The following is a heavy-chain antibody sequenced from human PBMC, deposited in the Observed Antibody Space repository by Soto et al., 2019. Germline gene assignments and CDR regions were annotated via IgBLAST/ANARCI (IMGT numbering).Heavy chain of an antibody. CDR3: AREVLLYYYYYGMDV. V-gene: IGHV4-34*01. CDR1: GGSFSGYY. CDR2: INHSGST. Sequence: QVQLQQGGAGLLKPSETLSLTCAVYGGSFSGYYWSWIRQPPWKGLEWIGEINHSGSTNYNPSLKSRVTKSEDTSKHQFSLKLSSVTAADTAVYYWAREVLLYYYYYGMDVWGQGTTVTVSS. D-gene: IGHD2-21*01. J-gene: IGHJ6*02.